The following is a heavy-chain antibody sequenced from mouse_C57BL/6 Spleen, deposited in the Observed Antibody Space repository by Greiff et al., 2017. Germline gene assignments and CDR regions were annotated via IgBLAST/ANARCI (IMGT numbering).Heavy chain of an antibody. D-gene: IGHD1-1*01. Sequence: VESGGGLVKPGGSLKLSCAASGFTFSSYAMSWVRQTPEKRLEWVATISDGGSYTYYPDNVKGRFPISRDNAKNNLYLQMSHLKSEDTAMYYCARDADYGSSFYYFDYWGQGTTLTVSS. V-gene: IGHV5-4*01. CDR3: ARDADYGSSFYYFDY. J-gene: IGHJ2*01. CDR2: ISDGGSYT. CDR1: GFTFSSYA.